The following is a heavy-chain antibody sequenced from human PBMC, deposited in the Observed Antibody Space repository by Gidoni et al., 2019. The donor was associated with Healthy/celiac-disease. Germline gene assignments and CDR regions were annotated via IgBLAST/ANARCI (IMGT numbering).Heavy chain of an antibody. V-gene: IGHV3-7*03. J-gene: IGHJ4*02. CDR3: ARACEDIVVVPAAFDY. CDR2: IKQDGSDK. D-gene: IGHD2-2*01. CDR1: GFTFSSYW. Sequence: EVQLVESGGGLVQPGGSLRLSCAASGFTFSSYWMSWVRQAPGKGLEWVANIKQDGSDKYYVDSVKGRFTISRDNAKNSLYLQMNSLRAEDTAVYYCARACEDIVVVPAAFDYWGQGTLVTVSS.